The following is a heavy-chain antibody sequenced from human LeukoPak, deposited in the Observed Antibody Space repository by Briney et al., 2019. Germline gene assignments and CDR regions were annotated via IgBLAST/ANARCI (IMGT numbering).Heavy chain of an antibody. V-gene: IGHV4-39*01. Sequence: SETLSLTCTVSGGSISSSSYYWGWIRQPPGKGLEWIGSIYYSGSTYYNPSLKSRVTISVDTSKNQFSLKLSSVTAADTAVYYCATHVLFGELLAAGGWFDPWGQGTLVTVSS. CDR2: IYYSGST. CDR1: GGSISSSSYY. D-gene: IGHD3-10*01. CDR3: ATHVLFGELLAAGGWFDP. J-gene: IGHJ5*02.